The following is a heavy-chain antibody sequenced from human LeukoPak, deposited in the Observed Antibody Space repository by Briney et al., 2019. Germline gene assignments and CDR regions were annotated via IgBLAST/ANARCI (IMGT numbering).Heavy chain of an antibody. D-gene: IGHD6-13*01. CDR3: AKDRSPSSRSSWPTYYFDY. CDR2: IKSRSDGGTT. CDR1: GITFTKAW. Sequence: PGGSLRLSCVASGITFTKAWMSWVRQAPGKGLEWAARIKSRSDGGTTDYAAPVKGRFTISRDDSKNTLYLQMNSLRAEDTGVYYCAKDRSPSSRSSWPTYYFDYWGQGTLVTVSS. V-gene: IGHV3-15*01. J-gene: IGHJ4*02.